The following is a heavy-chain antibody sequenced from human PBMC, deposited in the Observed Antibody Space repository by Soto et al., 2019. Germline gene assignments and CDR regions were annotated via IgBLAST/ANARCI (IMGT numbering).Heavy chain of an antibody. CDR3: ARGPSGDKVDY. V-gene: IGHV4-30-4*01. CDR2: IYNSGST. Sequence: SETLSLTCTVSGGSINNNGYFWSWIRQPPGSGLEWIGHIYNSGSTYSNTSLKSRLTISVDTSKNQFSLKLSSVTAADTAVYYCARGPSGDKVDYWGQGTLVTVSS. J-gene: IGHJ4*02. D-gene: IGHD1-26*01. CDR1: GGSINNNGYF.